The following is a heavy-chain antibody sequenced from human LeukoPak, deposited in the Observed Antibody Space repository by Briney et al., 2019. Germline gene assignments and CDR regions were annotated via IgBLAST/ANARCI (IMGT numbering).Heavy chain of an antibody. CDR3: ARSYARSGWYTD. CDR1: GGSFSGYY. D-gene: IGHD6-19*01. CDR2: INHSGST. Sequence: SETLSLTCAVYGGSFSGYYWSWIRQPPGKGLEWIGEINHSGSTNYNPSLKSRVTISVDTSKNQFSLKLSSVTAADTAVYYCARSYARSGWYTDWGQGTLVTVSS. V-gene: IGHV4-34*01. J-gene: IGHJ4*02.